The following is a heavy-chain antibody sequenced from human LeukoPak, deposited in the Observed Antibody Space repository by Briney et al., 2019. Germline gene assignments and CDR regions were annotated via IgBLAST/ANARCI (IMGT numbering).Heavy chain of an antibody. D-gene: IGHD3-3*01. V-gene: IGHV1-69*05. CDR2: IIPIFGTA. J-gene: IGHJ4*02. Sequence: SSVKVSCKASGGTFTSYAISRVRQAPGQGLEWMGGIIPIFGTANYAQKFQGRVTITTDESTSTAYMELSSLRSEDTAVYYCARSLSERITIFGVVLGGFDYWGQGTLVTVSS. CDR1: GGTFTSYA. CDR3: ARSLSERITIFGVVLGGFDY.